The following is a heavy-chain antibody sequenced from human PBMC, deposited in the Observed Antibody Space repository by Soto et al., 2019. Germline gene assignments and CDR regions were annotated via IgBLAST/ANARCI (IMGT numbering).Heavy chain of an antibody. CDR1: GYSFTSYW. CDR3: SLVVPCCSSTRGDWSFDY. J-gene: IGHJ4*01. Sequence: GECLKTYCSGSGYSFTSYWIGWVSPMPGQGLEWMGIIYPGASDTRYSKSFQGQVTLSAVKSMRTTYPQWSSLPAADRAMHYCSLVVPCCSSTRGDWSFDYWGHGTLGTFSS. CDR2: IYPGASDT. V-gene: IGHV5-51*01. D-gene: IGHD2-2*01.